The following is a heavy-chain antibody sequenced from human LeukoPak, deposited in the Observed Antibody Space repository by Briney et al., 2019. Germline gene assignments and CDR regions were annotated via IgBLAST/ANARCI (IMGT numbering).Heavy chain of an antibody. D-gene: IGHD3-22*01. CDR2: ISSSGRTI. CDR1: GFTFSNYE. CDR3: ASPFPSYYYDSSGYDAFDV. Sequence: GGSLRLSCAASGFTFSNYEMNWVRKAPGKGLEWVSYISSSGRTIYYADSVKGRFTISRDNSKNTLYLQMNSLRAEDTAVYYCASPFPSYYYDSSGYDAFDVWGQGTMVTVSS. V-gene: IGHV3-48*03. J-gene: IGHJ3*01.